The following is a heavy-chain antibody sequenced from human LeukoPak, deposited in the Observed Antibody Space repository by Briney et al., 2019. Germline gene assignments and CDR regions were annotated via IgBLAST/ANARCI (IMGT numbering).Heavy chain of an antibody. CDR1: GFTFSSYS. CDR2: ISSSSSYI. Sequence: GGSLRLSCAASGFTFSSYSMNWVRQAPGKGVEWVSSISSSSSYIYYADSVKGRFTISRDNAKNSLYLQMNSLRAEDTAVYYCARDTEIAIVVVNYFDYWGQGTLVTVSS. CDR3: ARDTEIAIVVVNYFDY. J-gene: IGHJ4*02. D-gene: IGHD3-22*01. V-gene: IGHV3-21*01.